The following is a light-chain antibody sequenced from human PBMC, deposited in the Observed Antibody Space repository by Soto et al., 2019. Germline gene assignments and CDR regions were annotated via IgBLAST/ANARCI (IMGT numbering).Light chain of an antibody. V-gene: IGLV1-47*01. J-gene: IGLJ2*01. CDR1: SSTFANNY. CDR3: AAYTGNWNGTV. Sequence: QSALTQPPSVSGTPGQRVSISCSGDSSTFANNYVHWYQQVPGAAPKLLMYRTDQRPSGVPERFSGSKSGTSASLTISGLRPEDEAQYDCAAYTGNWNGTVFGGGTKLTVL. CDR2: RTD.